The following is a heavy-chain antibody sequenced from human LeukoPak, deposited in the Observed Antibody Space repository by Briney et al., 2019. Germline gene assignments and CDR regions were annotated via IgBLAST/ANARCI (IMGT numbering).Heavy chain of an antibody. CDR1: GGSFSGYY. J-gene: IGHJ3*02. Sequence: SETLSLTCAVYGGSFSGYYWSWIRQPPGKGLEWIGEINHSGSTNYNPSLKSRVTISVDTSKNQFSLKLSSVTAADTAVYYCAAGLLEWLSQAFDIWGQGTMVTVSP. CDR2: INHSGST. V-gene: IGHV4-34*01. D-gene: IGHD3-3*01. CDR3: AAGLLEWLSQAFDI.